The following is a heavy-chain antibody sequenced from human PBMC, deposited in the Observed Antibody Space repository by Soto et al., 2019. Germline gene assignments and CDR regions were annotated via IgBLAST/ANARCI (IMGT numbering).Heavy chain of an antibody. CDR1: GFTFSSYW. CDR2: IKQDGSEK. J-gene: IGHJ6*03. Sequence: PGGSLRLSCAASGFTFSSYWMSWVRQAPGKGLEWVANIKQDGSEKYYVDSVQGRFTISRDNAKNSLYLQMNSLRAEDTAVYYCARDTKAAAGTVYYYFMDVWGKGTTVTVSS. CDR3: ARDTKAAAGTVYYYFMDV. V-gene: IGHV3-7*01. D-gene: IGHD6-13*01.